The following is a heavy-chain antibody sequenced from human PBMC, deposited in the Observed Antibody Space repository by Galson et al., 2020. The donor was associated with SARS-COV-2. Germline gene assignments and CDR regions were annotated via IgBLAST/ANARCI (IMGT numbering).Heavy chain of an antibody. Sequence: ASETLSLTCAVSNGPISSSNWWSWVRQSPGKGLVWVGEMYHDGSTKYNPALKSRVTLSMDKAKNHFFLNVTSVTAADTAVYYCARNRERGDGSGRAPPNLGLDVWGQGTTVIVSS. D-gene: IGHD3-10*01. CDR3: ARNRERGDGSGRAPPNLGLDV. CDR1: NGPISSSNW. V-gene: IGHV4-4*02. CDR2: MYHDGST. J-gene: IGHJ6*02.